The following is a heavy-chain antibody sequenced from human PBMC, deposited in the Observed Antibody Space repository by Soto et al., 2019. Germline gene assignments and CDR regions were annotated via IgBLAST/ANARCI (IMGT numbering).Heavy chain of an antibody. D-gene: IGHD2-15*01. Sequence: PGESLKISGKGSGCSFTSYWIGWVRQMPGKGLEWMGIIYPGDPDTRYSPSFQGQVTISADKSISTAYLQWSSLKASDTAMYYCVRSHEYSGPDYWGQGTLVTVSS. V-gene: IGHV5-51*01. CDR1: GCSFTSYW. CDR3: VRSHEYSGPDY. J-gene: IGHJ4*02. CDR2: IYPGDPDT.